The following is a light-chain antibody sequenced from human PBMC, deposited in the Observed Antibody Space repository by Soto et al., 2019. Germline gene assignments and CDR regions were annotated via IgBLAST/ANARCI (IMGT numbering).Light chain of an antibody. CDR3: GTWDSSLSAGV. CDR1: SSNIGNNY. J-gene: IGLJ1*01. CDR2: DNN. V-gene: IGLV1-51*01. Sequence: QSVLTQPPSVSAAPGQKVTISCSGSSSNIGNNYVSWYRRLPGTAPKLLIYDNNKRPSGIPDRFSGSKSGTSATLGITGLQTGDEADYYCGTWDSSLSAGVFGTGTKLTVL.